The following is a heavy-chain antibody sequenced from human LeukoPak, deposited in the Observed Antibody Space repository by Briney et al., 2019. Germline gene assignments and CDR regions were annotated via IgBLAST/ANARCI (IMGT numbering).Heavy chain of an antibody. CDR3: AREFGSSWYGGQVFYYYYGMDV. D-gene: IGHD6-13*01. CDR1: GFTFSSYG. Sequence: GRSLRLSCAASGFTFSSYGMHWVRQAPGKGLEWVAVIWYDGSNKYYADSVKGRFTISRDNSKNTLYLQMNSLRAEDTAVYYCAREFGSSWYGGQVFYYYYGMDVWGQGTTVTVSS. CDR2: IWYDGSNK. V-gene: IGHV3-33*01. J-gene: IGHJ6*02.